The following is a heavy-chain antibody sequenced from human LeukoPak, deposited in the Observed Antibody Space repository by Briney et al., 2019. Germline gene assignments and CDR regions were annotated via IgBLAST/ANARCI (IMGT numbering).Heavy chain of an antibody. CDR3: VRGVGVSRFNYLDP. CDR2: IWYDASNK. V-gene: IGHV3-33*01. J-gene: IGHJ5*02. Sequence: WGSLTLSCAASGFTFSSFGMHWVRQAPGKGLEWVAVIWYDASNKYYADSVKGRFTISRDNSKNTLYLQMNSLRDDDTAVYYCVRGVGVSRFNYLDPWGQGTLVIVSS. CDR1: GFTFSSFG. D-gene: IGHD1-7*01.